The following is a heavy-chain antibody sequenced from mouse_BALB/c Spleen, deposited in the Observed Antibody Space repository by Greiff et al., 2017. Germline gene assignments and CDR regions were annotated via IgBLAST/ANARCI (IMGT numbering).Heavy chain of an antibody. CDR1: GFSLTSYG. CDR2: IWAGGST. J-gene: IGHJ4*01. Sequence: VQRVESGPGLVAPSQSLSITCTVSGFSLTSYGVHWVRQPPGKGLEWLGVIWAGGSTNYNSALMSRLSISKDNSKSQVFLKMNSLQTDDTAMYYCARDTGYPYAMDYWGQGTSVTVSS. CDR3: ARDTGYPYAMDY. V-gene: IGHV2-9*02. D-gene: IGHD3-1*01.